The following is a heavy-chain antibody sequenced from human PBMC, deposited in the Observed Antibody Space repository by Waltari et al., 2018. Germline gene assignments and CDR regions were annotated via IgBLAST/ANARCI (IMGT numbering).Heavy chain of an antibody. V-gene: IGHV4-38-2*01. CDR1: GYSISSGYY. CDR3: ARRGAAAAPFDY. J-gene: IGHJ4*02. CDR2: IYHRGST. Sequence: QVQLQESGPGLVKPSETLSLTCAVSGYSISSGYYWGWIRQPPGKGLEWIGSIYHRGSTYYNPSRKSRVTISVDTSKNQFSLKLSSVTAADTAVYYCARRGAAAAPFDYWGQGTLVTVSS. D-gene: IGHD6-13*01.